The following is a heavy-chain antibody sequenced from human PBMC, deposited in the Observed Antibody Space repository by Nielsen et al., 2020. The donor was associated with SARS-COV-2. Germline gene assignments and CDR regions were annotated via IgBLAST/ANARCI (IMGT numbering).Heavy chain of an antibody. CDR2: ISPSGGST. CDR3: ASGLWSSIVGARYYGMDV. D-gene: IGHD1-26*01. J-gene: IGHJ6*02. Sequence: ASVKVSCKASGYTFTSYYMHWVRQAPGQGLEWMGIISPSGGSTSYAQKFQGRVTMTRDTSTSTVYMELSSLRSEDTAVYYCASGLWSSIVGARYYGMDVWGQGTTVTVSS. CDR1: GYTFTSYY. V-gene: IGHV1-46*01.